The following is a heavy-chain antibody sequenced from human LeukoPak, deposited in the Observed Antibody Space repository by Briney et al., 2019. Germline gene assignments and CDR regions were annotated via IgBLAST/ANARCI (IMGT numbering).Heavy chain of an antibody. V-gene: IGHV3-23*01. D-gene: IGHD5-12*01. CDR1: GFTFSSYA. CDR3: AKGPSGYHNT. J-gene: IGHJ4*02. CDR2: ISGSGGGT. Sequence: GGSLRLSCAASGFTFSSYAMSWVRQAPGKGLEWVSAISGSGGGTYYADSVKGRFIISRDNSKNTLYLQMNSLRAEDTAVYYCAKGPSGYHNTGGQGTLVTVSS.